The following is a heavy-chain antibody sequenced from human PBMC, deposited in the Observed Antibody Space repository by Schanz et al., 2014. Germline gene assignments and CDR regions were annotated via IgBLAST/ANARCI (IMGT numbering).Heavy chain of an antibody. CDR3: ARLDPYCRSGACSRAFDF. CDR1: GFAVDNYY. CDR2: IFTDGST. V-gene: IGHV3-66*02. J-gene: IGHJ4*02. D-gene: IGHD2-21*02. Sequence: EVQLVASGGGLVQPGGSLRLSCAASGFAVDNYYMSCVRQAPGRGLEWVSIIFTDGSTYYADSVKGRFTISRDSSKNTLFLQMNSLRTEDTAVYYCARLDPYCRSGACSRAFDFWGQGTLVTVSS.